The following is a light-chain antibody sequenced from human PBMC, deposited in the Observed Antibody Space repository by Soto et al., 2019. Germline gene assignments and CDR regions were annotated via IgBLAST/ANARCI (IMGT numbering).Light chain of an antibody. Sequence: QFTQHPYSLYAAVGDRVTISCGASQSIGNYLNWYQQKPGKAPRLLIYAVSSLQSGVPSRFSGSGSGTDFTLTICSLQPEDFATYFCQESYSRPQTLGYETKVDI. CDR2: AVS. CDR3: QESYSRPQT. V-gene: IGKV1-39*01. CDR1: QSIGNY. J-gene: IGKJ1*01.